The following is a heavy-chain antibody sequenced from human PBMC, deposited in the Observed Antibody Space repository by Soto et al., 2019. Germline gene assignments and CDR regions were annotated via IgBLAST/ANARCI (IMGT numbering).Heavy chain of an antibody. V-gene: IGHV2-70*11. Sequence: SGPTLVNPTQTLTLTSTFSGFSLSTSGMCVSWIRQPPGKALEWLARIDWDDDKYYSTSLKTRLAISKDTSKNQVVLTMTNMDPVDTATYYCARGPSEFNWFDPWGQGTLVTVSS. CDR3: ARGPSEFNWFDP. CDR1: GFSLSTSGMC. J-gene: IGHJ5*02. CDR2: IDWDDDK.